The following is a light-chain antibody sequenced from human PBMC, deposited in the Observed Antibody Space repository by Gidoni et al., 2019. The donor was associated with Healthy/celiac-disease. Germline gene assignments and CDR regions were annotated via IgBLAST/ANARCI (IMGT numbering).Light chain of an antibody. CDR3: QQYNSYPLT. Sequence: DIQMTQSPSTLSASVGDRVTITCRASQSISSWLAWYQQKPGKAPTLLIYDASSLESGVPSRFSGSGSGTEFTLTSSSLQPDDFATYYCQQYNSYPLTFGGXTKVEIK. J-gene: IGKJ4*01. V-gene: IGKV1-5*01. CDR2: DAS. CDR1: QSISSW.